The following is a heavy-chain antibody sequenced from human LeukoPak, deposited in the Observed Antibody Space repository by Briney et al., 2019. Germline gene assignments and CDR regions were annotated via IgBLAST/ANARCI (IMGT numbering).Heavy chain of an antibody. D-gene: IGHD3-10*01. J-gene: IGHJ4*02. Sequence: GASVKVSCKASGYTFTSYGISWVRQAPGQGLEWMGGIIPIFGTANYAQKFQGRVTITADESTSTAYMELSSLRSEDTAVYYCARISGSGSYYIDYWGQGTLVTVSS. CDR2: IIPIFGTA. CDR3: ARISGSGSYYIDY. CDR1: GYTFTSYG. V-gene: IGHV1-69*13.